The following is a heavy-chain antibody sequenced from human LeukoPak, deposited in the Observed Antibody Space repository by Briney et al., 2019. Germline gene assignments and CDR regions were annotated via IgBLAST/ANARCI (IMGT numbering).Heavy chain of an antibody. J-gene: IGHJ4*02. CDR2: ISRSSSTI. D-gene: IGHD6-13*01. CDR3: ARVGREQLDSYFDY. V-gene: IGHV3-48*01. CDR1: GFTFSSYS. Sequence: PGGSLRLSCAASGFTFSSYSMNWVRQAPGKGLEWVSYISRSSSTIYYADSVKGRFTISRDNAKNSLYLQMNSLRAEDTAVCYCARVGREQLDSYFDYWGQGTLVTVSS.